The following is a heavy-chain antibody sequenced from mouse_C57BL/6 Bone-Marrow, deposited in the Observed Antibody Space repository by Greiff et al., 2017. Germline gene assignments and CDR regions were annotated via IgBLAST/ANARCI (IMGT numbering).Heavy chain of an antibody. Sequence: VQLQQSGPELVKPGASVKISCKASGYSFTDYNMNWVKQSNGKSLEWIGVINPNYGTTSYNQKFKGKATLTVDKSSSTAYMQLNSLTSEDSAVYDCEREVAYHGSSYAYWGQGTTLTVSS. CDR2: INPNYGTT. V-gene: IGHV1-39*01. CDR1: GYSFTDYN. D-gene: IGHD1-1*01. J-gene: IGHJ2*01. CDR3: EREVAYHGSSYAY.